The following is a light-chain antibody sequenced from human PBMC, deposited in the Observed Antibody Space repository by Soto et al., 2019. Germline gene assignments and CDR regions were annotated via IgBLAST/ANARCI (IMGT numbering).Light chain of an antibody. V-gene: IGLV2-11*01. Sequence: QSALTQPRSVSGSPGQSVTISCTGSSSDVGAYNYVSWYQQHPGKAPKVMIYDVSKRPSGVPDRFSGSKSGNTASLTISGLQTEDEADYYCCSYAGNYILVFGGGTKLTVL. J-gene: IGLJ2*01. CDR3: CSYAGNYILV. CDR1: SSDVGAYNY. CDR2: DVS.